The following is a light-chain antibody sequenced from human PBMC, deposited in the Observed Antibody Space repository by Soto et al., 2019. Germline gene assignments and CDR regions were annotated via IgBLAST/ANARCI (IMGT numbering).Light chain of an antibody. CDR1: SSDIGGYNS. J-gene: IGLJ2*01. CDR2: DVT. CDR3: AAWDDSLSGVV. Sequence: QSVLTQSPSASGSPGQSVTISCTGTSSDIGGYNSVTWYQQHPGKAPKVMIYDVTKRPSGVPDRFSGSKSGNTASLAIGGLRSEDEADYYCAAWDDSLSGVVFGGGTKLTVL. V-gene: IGLV2-8*01.